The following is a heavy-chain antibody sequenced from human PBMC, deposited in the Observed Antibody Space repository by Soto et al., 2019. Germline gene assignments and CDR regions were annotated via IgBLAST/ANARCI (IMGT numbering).Heavy chain of an antibody. Sequence: VQLVESGGGVVQSGTSLRLSCAASGFAFSSYGMHWVRQAPGKGLEWVAVIWYDGTAEYYADSVKGRFTISRDNSKNTVYLQMNSLRVEDTAVYYCARAGVEEAIQVGYFQHWGQGTLVTVSS. CDR2: IWYDGTAE. CDR3: ARAGVEEAIQVGYFQH. V-gene: IGHV3-33*01. CDR1: GFAFSSYG. J-gene: IGHJ1*01. D-gene: IGHD2-8*01.